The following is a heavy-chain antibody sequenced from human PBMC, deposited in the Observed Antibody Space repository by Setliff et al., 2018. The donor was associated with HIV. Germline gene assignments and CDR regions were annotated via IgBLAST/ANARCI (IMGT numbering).Heavy chain of an antibody. Sequence: GSLRLSCAASGLIFSSYEMNWVRQAPGKGLEWISFIGGHGSIIRYADSVKGRFTISRDNAKNSVYLQMHSLRVEDTAVYYCAAVPWGHSSLIIDHWGQGTPVTVSS. V-gene: IGHV3-48*03. CDR3: AAVPWGHSSLIIDH. CDR1: GLIFSSYE. J-gene: IGHJ4*02. D-gene: IGHD3-16*01. CDR2: IGGHGSII.